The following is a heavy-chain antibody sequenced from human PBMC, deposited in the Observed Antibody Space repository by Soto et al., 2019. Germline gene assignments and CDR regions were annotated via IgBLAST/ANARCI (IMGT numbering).Heavy chain of an antibody. D-gene: IGHD6-19*01. J-gene: IGHJ5*02. V-gene: IGHV3-21*01. CDR3: AIDSPPAAPYSSAWTGWFDP. Sequence: EVQLVESGGGLVKPGGSLRLSCAASGFSFSSYTMKWVRQAPGKGLDWVSAISPTSSYIYSADSVKGRVTISRDNAKNSLHLQLNSLRAEDTAVYYCAIDSPPAAPYSSAWTGWFDPWGQGTLVTVSS. CDR2: ISPTSSYI. CDR1: GFSFSSYT.